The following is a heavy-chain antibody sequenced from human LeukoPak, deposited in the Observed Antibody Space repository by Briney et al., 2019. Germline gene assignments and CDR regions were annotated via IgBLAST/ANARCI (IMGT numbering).Heavy chain of an antibody. CDR1: AFTFSSYE. V-gene: IGHV3-48*03. D-gene: IGHD6-6*01. J-gene: IGHJ4*02. Sequence: GGSLRLSCAAPAFTFSSYEMSWVRQAPGKGLEWVSYISSSGSKIYYADSVKGRFTISRDNAKNSLYLQMNSLRAEDTALYYCASYSTSSRAGFDYWGQGTLVTVSS. CDR2: ISSSGSKI. CDR3: ASYSTSSRAGFDY.